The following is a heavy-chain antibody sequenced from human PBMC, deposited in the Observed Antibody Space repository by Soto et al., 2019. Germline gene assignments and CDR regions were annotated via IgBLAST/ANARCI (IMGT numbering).Heavy chain of an antibody. CDR1: GFIFNSYG. V-gene: IGHV3-33*01. CDR2: IWYDGDKK. CDR3: ARDRDTSSSYFDF. Sequence: GGSLRLSCAASGFIFNSYGMHWVRQAPGKGLEWVAIIWYDGDKKYYADSVKGRFTISRDNSNNMVYLQMNSLRVEDTAVYFCARDRDTSSSYFDFWGQGTLVTVSS. D-gene: IGHD6-6*01. J-gene: IGHJ4*02.